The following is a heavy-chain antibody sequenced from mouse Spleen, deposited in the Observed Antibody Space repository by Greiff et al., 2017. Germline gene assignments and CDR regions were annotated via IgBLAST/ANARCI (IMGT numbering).Heavy chain of an antibody. CDR1: GYTFTSYW. Sequence: VQLQQSGAELVKPGASVKLSCKASGYTFTSYWMHWVKQRPGQGLEWIGYINPSSGYTNYNQKFKDKATLTADKSSSTAYMQLSSLTYEDSAVYYCARPNWDLYYFDYWGQGTTLTVSS. CDR3: ARPNWDLYYFDY. J-gene: IGHJ2*01. V-gene: IGHV1-7*01. CDR2: INPSSGYT. D-gene: IGHD4-1*01.